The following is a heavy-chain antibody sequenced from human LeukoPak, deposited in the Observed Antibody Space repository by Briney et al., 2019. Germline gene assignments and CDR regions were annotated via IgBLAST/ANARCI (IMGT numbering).Heavy chain of an antibody. CDR3: AGNWNDERVDY. J-gene: IGHJ4*02. V-gene: IGHV4-38-2*02. Sequence: PSETLSLTCTVSGGSISSGYYWGWIRQPPGKGLEWIGSIYHSGSTYYNPSLKSRVTISVDTSKNQFSLKLSSVTAADTAVYYCAGNWNDERVDYWGQGTLVTVSS. D-gene: IGHD1-1*01. CDR2: IYHSGST. CDR1: GGSISSGYY.